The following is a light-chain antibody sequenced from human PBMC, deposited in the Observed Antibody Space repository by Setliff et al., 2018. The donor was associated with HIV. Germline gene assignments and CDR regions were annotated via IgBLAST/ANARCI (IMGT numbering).Light chain of an antibody. CDR1: SSNIGAGFD. CDR2: DNT. V-gene: IGLV1-40*01. CDR3: QSYDKSLTGSAV. Sequence: QSVLTQPPSVSGAPGQRVTMYCTGSSSNIGAGFDVHWYQHLPGKAPKLLIYDNTNRPSGVPDRFSGSKSGTSASLASTGLQAEDEADYYCQSYDKSLTGSAVFGTGTKVTVL. J-gene: IGLJ1*01.